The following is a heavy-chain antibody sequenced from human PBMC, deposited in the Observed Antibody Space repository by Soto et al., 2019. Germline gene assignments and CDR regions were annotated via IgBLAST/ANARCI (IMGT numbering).Heavy chain of an antibody. CDR2: INAGNGNT. CDR3: ASPYCTNGVCYYYYGMDV. Sequence: ASVKVSCNASGYTFTSYAMHWVRQAPGQRLEWMGWINAGNGNTKYSQKFQGRVTITRDTSASTAYMELSSLRSEDTAVYYCASPYCTNGVCYYYYGMDVWGQGTTVTVSS. CDR1: GYTFTSYA. D-gene: IGHD2-8*01. V-gene: IGHV1-3*01. J-gene: IGHJ6*02.